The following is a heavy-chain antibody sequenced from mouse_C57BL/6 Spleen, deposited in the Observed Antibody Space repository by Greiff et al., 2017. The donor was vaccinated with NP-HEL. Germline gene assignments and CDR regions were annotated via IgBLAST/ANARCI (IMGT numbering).Heavy chain of an antibody. CDR2: IWRGGST. CDR1: GFSLTSYG. Sequence: QLQQSGPGLVQPSQSLSITCTVSGFSLTSYGVHWVRQSPGKGLEWLGVIWRGGSTDYNAAFMSRLSITKDNSKSQVFFKMNSLQADDTAIYYCAKCRDDYDEGYWYFDVWGTGTTVTVSS. CDR3: AKCRDDYDEGYWYFDV. D-gene: IGHD2-4*01. V-gene: IGHV2-5*01. J-gene: IGHJ1*03.